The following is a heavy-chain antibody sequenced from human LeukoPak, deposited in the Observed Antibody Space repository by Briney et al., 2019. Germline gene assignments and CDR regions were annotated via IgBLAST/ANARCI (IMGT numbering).Heavy chain of an antibody. J-gene: IGHJ4*02. CDR2: INHSGST. Sequence: SETLSLTCAVYGGSFSGYYWSWIRQPPGKGLEWIGEINHSGSTNYNPSLKSRVTISVDTSKNQFSLKLSSVTAADTAVYYCARGLYDYWGQGTLVTISS. CDR3: ARGLYDY. V-gene: IGHV4-34*01. CDR1: GGSFSGYY.